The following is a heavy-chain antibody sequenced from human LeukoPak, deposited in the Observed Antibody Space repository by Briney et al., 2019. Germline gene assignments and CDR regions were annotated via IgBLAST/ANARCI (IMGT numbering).Heavy chain of an antibody. V-gene: IGHV1-2*02. CDR3: ARALETMGAKRYFDY. CDR1: GYTFTGYY. J-gene: IGHJ4*02. Sequence: ASVKVSCKPSGYTFTGYYMNWVRQAPGQGLEWVGWINPNSGDTNYAQKFQGRVTMTSDTSISTAYMSLSGLRSDDTAVYYCARALETMGAKRYFDYWGQGTLVTVSS. CDR2: INPNSGDT. D-gene: IGHD3-16*01.